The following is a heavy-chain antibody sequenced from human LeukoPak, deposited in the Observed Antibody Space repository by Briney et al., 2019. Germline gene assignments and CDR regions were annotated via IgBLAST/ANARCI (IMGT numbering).Heavy chain of an antibody. V-gene: IGHV1-2*02. D-gene: IGHD4-17*01. CDR3: ARDRYGDYFDYYYYYMDV. CDR2: INPNSGGT. J-gene: IGHJ6*03. Sequence: ASVKVSCKASGYSFTGNYMHWVRQAPGQGLEWMGWINPNSGGTNYAQKFQGRVTMTRDTSISTAYMELSRLRSDDTAVYYCARDRYGDYFDYYYYYMDVWGKGTTVTISS. CDR1: GYSFTGNY.